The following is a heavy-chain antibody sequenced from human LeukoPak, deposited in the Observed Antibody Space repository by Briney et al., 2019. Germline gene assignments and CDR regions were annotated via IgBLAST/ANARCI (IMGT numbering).Heavy chain of an antibody. CDR1: GFTFSSYW. J-gene: IGHJ5*02. V-gene: IGHV3-74*01. Sequence: GGSLRLSCAASGFTFSSYWMHWVRQAPGKGLVWVSRINSDGSITTYADSVKGRFTISRDNARNTLYLQMNSLRGEATAVYHCVRDSNGFDPWGQGTLVTVSS. CDR3: VRDSNGFDP. D-gene: IGHD4-11*01. CDR2: INSDGSIT.